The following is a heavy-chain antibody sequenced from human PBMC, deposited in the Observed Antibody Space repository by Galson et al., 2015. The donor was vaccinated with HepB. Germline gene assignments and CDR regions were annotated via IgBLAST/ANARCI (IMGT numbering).Heavy chain of an antibody. D-gene: IGHD3-9*01. CDR3: ATRPPYDILTGYWTYFDY. CDR1: GFTFSSYW. CDR2: IKQDGSEK. Sequence: LRLSCAASGFTFSSYWMSWVRQAPGKGLEWVANIKQDGSEKYYVDSVKGRFTISRDNAKNSLYLQMNSLRSEDTAVYYCATRPPYDILTGYWTYFDYWGQGTLVTVSS. V-gene: IGHV3-7*03. J-gene: IGHJ4*02.